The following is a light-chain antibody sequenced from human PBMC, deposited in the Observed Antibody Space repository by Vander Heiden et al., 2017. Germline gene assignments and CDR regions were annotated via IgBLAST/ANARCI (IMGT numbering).Light chain of an antibody. V-gene: IGKV3-20*01. CDR2: GAS. Sequence: EIVLTQSPGTLSLSPGERATLSCRASQSVSSSYLAWYQPKPGQAPRLLIYGASSRATGIPDRFSGSGSGTDFTLTISRLEPEDFAEYYCQQYGSSPLTFGGGTKVEIK. CDR1: QSVSSSY. J-gene: IGKJ4*01. CDR3: QQYGSSPLT.